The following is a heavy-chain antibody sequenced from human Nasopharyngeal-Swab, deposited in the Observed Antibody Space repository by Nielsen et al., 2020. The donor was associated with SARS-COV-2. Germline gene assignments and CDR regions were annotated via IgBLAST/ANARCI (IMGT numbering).Heavy chain of an antibody. CDR1: GFTFSSYW. Sequence: GGSLRLSCAASGFTFSSYWMHWVRQAPGKGLVWVSLIKSDGSTTSYADSVKGRFTISRDNAKNMLYLQMNSLRAEDTSVYYCARDLGYNWFDSWGQGTLVTVSS. CDR3: ARDLGYNWFDS. V-gene: IGHV3-74*01. J-gene: IGHJ5*01. D-gene: IGHD7-27*01. CDR2: IKSDGSTT.